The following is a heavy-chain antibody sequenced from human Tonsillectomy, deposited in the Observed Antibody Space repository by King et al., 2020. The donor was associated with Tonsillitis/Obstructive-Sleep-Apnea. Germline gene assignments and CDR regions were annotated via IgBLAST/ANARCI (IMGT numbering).Heavy chain of an antibody. D-gene: IGHD4-23*01. V-gene: IGHV3-23*04. Sequence: VQLVESGGGLVQPGGSLRLSCAASGFTFSSYAMSWVRQAPGKGLEWVSAISGSGGSTYYADSVKGRFTISRDNSKNTLYLQMNSLRAEDTAVYYCAKDPDTVVTPDNWFDPWGQGTLVTVSS. J-gene: IGHJ5*02. CDR3: AKDPDTVVTPDNWFDP. CDR1: GFTFSSYA. CDR2: ISGSGGST.